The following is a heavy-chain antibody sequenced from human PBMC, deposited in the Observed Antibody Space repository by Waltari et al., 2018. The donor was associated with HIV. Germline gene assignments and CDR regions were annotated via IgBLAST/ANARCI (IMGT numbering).Heavy chain of an antibody. CDR1: GFTFDDHA. D-gene: IGHD5-18*01. J-gene: IGHJ4*02. CDR2: IRSKPYGGTT. V-gene: IGHV3-49*03. CDR3: SRLVVGYNYGYYFDS. Sequence: VQLVESGGGLVQSGRSLRLSCTASGFTFDDHAMSWFRQAPGKGLEWGGFIRSKPYGGTTKYAASVKGRFTISRDDSKSIAYLQMNSLKSDDAAVYYCSRLVVGYNYGYYFDSWGQGTLVTVSS.